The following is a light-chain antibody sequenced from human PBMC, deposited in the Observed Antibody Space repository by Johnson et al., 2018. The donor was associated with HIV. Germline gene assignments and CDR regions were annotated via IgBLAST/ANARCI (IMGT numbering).Light chain of an antibody. Sequence: QSVLTQPPSVSAAPGQKVTISCSGSSSNIGNNYVSWYQQLPGTAPKLLIYDNTQRPSGIPDRFSGSKSGTSATLGITALQTGDEADYYCGTWDSSLSAYVFGTGTKVTVL. CDR3: GTWDSSLSAYV. V-gene: IGLV1-51*01. CDR2: DNT. CDR1: SSNIGNNY. J-gene: IGLJ1*01.